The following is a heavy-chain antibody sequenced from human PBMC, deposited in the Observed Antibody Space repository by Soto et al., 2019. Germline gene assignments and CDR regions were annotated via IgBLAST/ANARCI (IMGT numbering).Heavy chain of an antibody. Sequence: GGSLRLSCAASGFSFSTYGMHWVRQTPGKGLEWVALISDEGRNTYYADSVKGRFTISRDNSRNTLYLQMNSLRTEDTDIYFCAKAWGKVSTRFDAWCQGTLLTVS. CDR3: AKAWGKVSTRFDA. CDR2: ISDEGRNT. V-gene: IGHV3-30*18. D-gene: IGHD3-16*01. J-gene: IGHJ5*02. CDR1: GFSFSTYG.